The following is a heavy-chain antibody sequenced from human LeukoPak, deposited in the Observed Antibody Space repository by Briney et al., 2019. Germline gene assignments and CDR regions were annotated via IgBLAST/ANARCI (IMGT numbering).Heavy chain of an antibody. J-gene: IGHJ4*02. CDR3: ARILGSYSDY. Sequence: GGSLRLSCAASGFTFHNYGMHWVRQAPGKGLEWVAVISYDGSNKYYADSVKGRFTISRDNSKDTLYLQMNSLRAEDTAVYYCARILGSYSDYWGQGTLVTVSS. V-gene: IGHV3-30*03. D-gene: IGHD3-16*01. CDR1: GFTFHNYG. CDR2: ISYDGSNK.